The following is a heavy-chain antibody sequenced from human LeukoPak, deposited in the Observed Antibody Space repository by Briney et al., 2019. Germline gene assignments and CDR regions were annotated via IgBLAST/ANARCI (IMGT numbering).Heavy chain of an antibody. V-gene: IGHV1-69*04. CDR2: IIPIFGIA. D-gene: IGHD3-10*01. CDR1: GGTFSSYA. J-gene: IGHJ6*02. CDR3: ARGITSLSGHYYYYGMDV. Sequence: ASVKVSCKASGGTFSSYAISWVRQAPGQGLEWMGRIIPIFGIANYAQKFQGRVTITADKSTSTAYMELSSLRSEDTAVYYCARGITSLSGHYYYYGMDVWGQGTTATVSS.